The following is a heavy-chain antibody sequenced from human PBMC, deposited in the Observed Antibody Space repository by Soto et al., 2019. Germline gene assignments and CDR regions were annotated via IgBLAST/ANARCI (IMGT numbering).Heavy chain of an antibody. CDR3: ASPYYYDTSGQGVY. D-gene: IGHD3-22*01. Sequence: PSETLSLTCAVYGGSFSGYYWSWIRQPQGKGLEWIGEINHSGSTNYNPSLKSRVTISVDTSKNQFSLKLSSVTAADTAVYYCASPYYYDTSGQGVYWGQGTLVTVS. CDR1: GGSFSGYY. CDR2: INHSGST. J-gene: IGHJ4*02. V-gene: IGHV4-34*01.